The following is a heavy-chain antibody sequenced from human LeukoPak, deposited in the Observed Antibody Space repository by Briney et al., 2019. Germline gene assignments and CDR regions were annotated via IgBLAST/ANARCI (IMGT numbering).Heavy chain of an antibody. D-gene: IGHD6-19*01. J-gene: IGHJ4*02. CDR3: ARGSVSTGYSSGWYDY. CDR1: GFTVSSNY. V-gene: IGHV3-66*01. CDR2: IYTGGNT. Sequence: GGSLRLSCAASGFTVSSNYMSWVRQAPGKGLEWVSVIYTGGNTYYADSVKGRFTISRDNSKNTLYLQMNSLRAEDTALYYCARGSVSTGYSSGWYDYWGQGTLVTVSS.